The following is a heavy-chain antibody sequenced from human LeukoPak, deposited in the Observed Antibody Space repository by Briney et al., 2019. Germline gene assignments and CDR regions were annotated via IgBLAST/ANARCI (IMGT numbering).Heavy chain of an antibody. D-gene: IGHD6-6*01. CDR1: GVSISSDY. J-gene: IGHJ5*02. V-gene: IGHV4-59*01. CDR3: TRDGSSWSLAT. Sequence: PSETLSLTCIVSGVSISSDYWCWIRQPPGKGLEWLGCFYHSANTNYNPSLKSRVTISIDTSKNQFSLRLSSVTAADTAIYYCTRDGSSWSLATWGQGTLVTVSS. CDR2: FYHSANT.